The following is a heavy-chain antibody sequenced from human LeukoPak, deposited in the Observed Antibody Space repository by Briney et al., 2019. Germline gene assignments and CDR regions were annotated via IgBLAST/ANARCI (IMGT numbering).Heavy chain of an antibody. V-gene: IGHV3-11*04. Sequence: PGGSLRLSCAAPGFTFSDHYMSWVRQAPGRGLEWLSSISSSGTTMYYADSVKGRFTISRDNTKNSMFLQMNSLRVEDTAVYYCARDLSAVAGKDRTDYWGQGTLVTVSS. D-gene: IGHD6-19*01. CDR3: ARDLSAVAGKDRTDY. CDR2: ISSSGTTM. J-gene: IGHJ4*02. CDR1: GFTFSDHY.